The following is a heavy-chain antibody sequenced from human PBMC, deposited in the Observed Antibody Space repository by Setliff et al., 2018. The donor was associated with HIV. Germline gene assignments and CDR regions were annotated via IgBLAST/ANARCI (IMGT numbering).Heavy chain of an antibody. Sequence: ASVKVSCKASGYIFSDYYIHWVRQTPGQGLEWMGRINPNSGATNYAQKFQGRVAMTRDASSTTAYMEVNRLTSDDTAVYYCAREYGTAAADYWGQGTLVTVSS. CDR2: INPNSGAT. V-gene: IGHV1-2*06. J-gene: IGHJ4*02. CDR3: AREYGTAAADY. CDR1: GYIFSDYY. D-gene: IGHD6-13*01.